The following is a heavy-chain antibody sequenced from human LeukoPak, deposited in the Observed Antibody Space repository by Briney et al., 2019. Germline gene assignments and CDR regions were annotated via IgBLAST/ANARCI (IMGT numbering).Heavy chain of an antibody. CDR2: ISSSGSTI. CDR3: ARDKPSAAWGMDV. V-gene: IGHV3-11*01. D-gene: IGHD2-15*01. CDR1: GFTFSDYY. J-gene: IGHJ6*02. Sequence: PGGSLRLSCAASGFTFSDYYMSWIREAPGKGLEWVSYISSSGSTIYYADSVKGRFTISRDNAKNSLYLQMNSLRAEDTAVYYCARDKPSAAWGMDVWGQGTTVTVSS.